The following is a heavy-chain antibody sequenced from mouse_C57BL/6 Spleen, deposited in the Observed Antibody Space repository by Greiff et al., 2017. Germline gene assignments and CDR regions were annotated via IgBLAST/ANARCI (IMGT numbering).Heavy chain of an antibody. CDR2: IDLNSGGT. Sequence: VQLLQPGAELVKPGDSLKLSCKASGYTFTSYGMPWVRQRPGRGLAWIGRIDLNSGGTKYNEKFKSKATLTVDKPSSTAYMQLSSLTSEDSAVYYCARDSSGPLGYWGQGTTLTVSS. J-gene: IGHJ2*01. D-gene: IGHD3-2*02. V-gene: IGHV1-72*01. CDR3: ARDSSGPLGY. CDR1: GYTFTSYG.